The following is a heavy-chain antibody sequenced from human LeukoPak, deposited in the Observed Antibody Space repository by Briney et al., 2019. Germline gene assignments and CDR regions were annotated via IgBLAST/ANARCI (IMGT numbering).Heavy chain of an antibody. V-gene: IGHV4-59*01. CDR2: IYYSGST. CDR3: ARRKQLWSYYYMDV. CDR1: GGSISSYY. Sequence: SETLSLTCTVSGGSISSYYWNWIRQPPGKGLEWIGYIYYSGSTNYNPSLKSRATISVDTSKNQFSLKLNSVTAADTAIYYCARRKQLWSYYYMDVWGKGTTVTVSS. D-gene: IGHD5-18*01. J-gene: IGHJ6*03.